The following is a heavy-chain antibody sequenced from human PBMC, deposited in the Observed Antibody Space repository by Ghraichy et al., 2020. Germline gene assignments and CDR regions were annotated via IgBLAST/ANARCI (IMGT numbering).Heavy chain of an antibody. V-gene: IGHV3-23*01. CDR3: AAYYFASGSHYRFVDY. J-gene: IGHJ4*02. CDR1: GFTFSSYA. Sequence: GGSLRLSCAASGFTFSSYAMSWVRQAPGKGLEWVSGLGGGGGDTYYADSVKGRFTISRDNSKNMLYLQMNSLRAEDTAVYYCAAYYFASGSHYRFVDYWGQGTLVTVSS. CDR2: LGGGGGDT. D-gene: IGHD3-10*01.